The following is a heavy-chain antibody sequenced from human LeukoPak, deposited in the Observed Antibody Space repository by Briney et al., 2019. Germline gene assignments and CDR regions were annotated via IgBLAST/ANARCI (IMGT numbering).Heavy chain of an antibody. Sequence: GGSLRLSCAASGFTVSSNYMSWVRQAPGKGLEWVSYISSSGSTIYYADSVKGRFTISRDNAKNSLYLQMNSLRAEDTAVYYCARDYYDSSGYYYFDYWGQGTLVTVSP. CDR3: ARDYYDSSGYYYFDY. CDR1: GFTVSSNY. J-gene: IGHJ4*02. V-gene: IGHV3-11*04. D-gene: IGHD3-22*01. CDR2: ISSSGSTI.